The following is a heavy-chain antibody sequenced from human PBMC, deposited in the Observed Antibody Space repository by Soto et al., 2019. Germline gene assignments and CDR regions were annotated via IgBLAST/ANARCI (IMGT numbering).Heavy chain of an antibody. CDR1: GFSLTTYDMG. V-gene: IGHV2-5*02. Sequence: QITLKESGPTLVRPAQTLTLTCAFSGFSLTTYDMGVAWIRQPPGKALEWLALIYWDDDKRYSPSLKDRLAISKDTSRNQVVLTITKMDPGDTAAYFCSHAGDYDLLTYDHWGPGTLVTVSS. CDR3: SHAGDYDLLTYDH. D-gene: IGHD4-17*01. J-gene: IGHJ4*02. CDR2: IYWDDDK.